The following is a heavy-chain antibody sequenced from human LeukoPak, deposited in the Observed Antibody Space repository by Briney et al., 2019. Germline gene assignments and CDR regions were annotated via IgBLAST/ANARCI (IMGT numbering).Heavy chain of an antibody. CDR2: TYYRSKWYN. Sequence: SQTLSLTCAISGDSVSSNSAAWNWIRQSPSRGLECLGSTYYRSKWYNDYAVSVKSRITINPDTSKNQFSLQLNSVTPEDTAVYYCAASQEHKMATITVWGQGTLVTVSS. CDR1: GDSVSSNSAA. CDR3: AASQEHKMATITV. J-gene: IGHJ4*02. D-gene: IGHD5-24*01. V-gene: IGHV6-1*01.